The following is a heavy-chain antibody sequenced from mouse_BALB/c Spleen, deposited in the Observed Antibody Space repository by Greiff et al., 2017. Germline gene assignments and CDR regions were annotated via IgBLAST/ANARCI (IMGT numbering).Heavy chain of an antibody. V-gene: IGHV3-2*02. Sequence: EVKLMESGPGLVKPSQSLSLTCTVTGYSITSDYAWNWIRQFPGNKLEWMGYISYSGSTSYNPSLKSRISITRDTSKNQFFLQLNSVTTEDTATYYCARSHYDYEAWFAYWGQGTLVTVSA. CDR2: ISYSGST. J-gene: IGHJ3*01. CDR3: ARSHYDYEAWFAY. CDR1: GYSITSDYA. D-gene: IGHD2-4*01.